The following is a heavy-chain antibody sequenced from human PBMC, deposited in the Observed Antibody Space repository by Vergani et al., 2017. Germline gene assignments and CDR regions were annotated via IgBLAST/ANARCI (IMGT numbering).Heavy chain of an antibody. Sequence: QVQLQQWGAGLLKPSETLSLTCAVYGGSFSGYYCGWIRQPPGKGLEWIGEINHSGSTNYNPSLKSRVTISVDTSKKQFSLKLRSVTAADTAVYYCARGQSDTGYYVWGSYRYYFQHWGQGTLVTVSS. D-gene: IGHD3-16*02. CDR3: ARGQSDTGYYVWGSYRYYFQH. V-gene: IGHV4-34*01. CDR1: GGSFSGYY. J-gene: IGHJ1*01. CDR2: INHSGST.